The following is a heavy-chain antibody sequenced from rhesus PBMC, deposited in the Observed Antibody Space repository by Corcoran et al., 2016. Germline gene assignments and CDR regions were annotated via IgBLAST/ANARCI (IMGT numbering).Heavy chain of an antibody. V-gene: IGHV4S7*01. J-gene: IGHJ4*01. D-gene: IGHD3-28*01. CDR3: ASTYYYDSGFGY. CDR1: GGSISGGYG. Sequence: QVQLQESGPGLLKPSETLSLTCAVSGGSISGGYGGGWIRQPPGKGLEWIGCIYSSSGNTYSNPSLQSRVTISTDTSKNQFSLKLSSVTAADTAVYYCASTYYYDSGFGYWGQGVLVTVSS. CDR2: IYSSSGNT.